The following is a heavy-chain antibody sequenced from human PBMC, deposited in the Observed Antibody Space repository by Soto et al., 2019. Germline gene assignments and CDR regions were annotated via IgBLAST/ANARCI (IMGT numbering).Heavy chain of an antibody. CDR2: IKQDGSEK. D-gene: IGHD2-2*01. CDR1: GFTFSSYW. J-gene: IGHJ5*02. Sequence: GGSLRLSCAASGFTFSSYWMSWVRQAPGKGLEWVANIKQDGSEKYYVDSVKGRFTISRDNAKNSLYLQMNSLRAEDTAVYYCARDQGIVVVPAAIWSWFDPWGQGTLVTVSS. CDR3: ARDQGIVVVPAAIWSWFDP. V-gene: IGHV3-7*01.